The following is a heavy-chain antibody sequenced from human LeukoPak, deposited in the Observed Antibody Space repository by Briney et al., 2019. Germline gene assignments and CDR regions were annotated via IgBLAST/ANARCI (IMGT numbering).Heavy chain of an antibody. V-gene: IGHV3-48*02. Sequence: PGGSLRLSCAASGFTFSSYSMSWVRQAPGKGLEWVSYISSSGNSIHYADSVKGRFSISRDNAKNSLYLQMNSLRDEDTAVYYCARDESSGWRQLDYWGQGTLVTVSS. D-gene: IGHD6-19*01. CDR2: ISSSGNSI. CDR3: ARDESSGWRQLDY. J-gene: IGHJ4*02. CDR1: GFTFSSYS.